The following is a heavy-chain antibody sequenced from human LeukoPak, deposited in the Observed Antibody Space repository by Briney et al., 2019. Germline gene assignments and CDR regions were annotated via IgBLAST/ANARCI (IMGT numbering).Heavy chain of an antibody. CDR3: ARGGCSGGNCPIFDQH. D-gene: IGHD2-15*01. V-gene: IGHV3-48*03. Sequence: GGSLRLSCAASGFTFSSYEMNWARQAPGKGLEWVSYISSSGTTIYYADSVKGRFTISRDNAKNSLYLQMNSLRAEDTAIYYCARGGCSGGNCPIFDQHWGQGTLVTVSS. CDR2: ISSSGTTI. CDR1: GFTFSSYE. J-gene: IGHJ1*01.